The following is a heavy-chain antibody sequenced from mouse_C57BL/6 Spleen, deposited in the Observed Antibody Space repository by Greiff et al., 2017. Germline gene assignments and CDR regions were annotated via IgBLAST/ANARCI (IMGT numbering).Heavy chain of an antibody. CDR2: IYPGSGST. CDR3: ASPKNYYGSSLYAMDY. V-gene: IGHV1-55*01. Sequence: QVQLQQPGAELVKPGASVKMSCKASGYTFTSYWITVVKQRPGPGLEWIGDIYPGSGSTNYNEKFKSKGTLTVDTSSSTAYMLLSSLTSEDSAVYYCASPKNYYGSSLYAMDYWGQGTSVTVSS. CDR1: GYTFTSYW. J-gene: IGHJ4*01. D-gene: IGHD1-1*01.